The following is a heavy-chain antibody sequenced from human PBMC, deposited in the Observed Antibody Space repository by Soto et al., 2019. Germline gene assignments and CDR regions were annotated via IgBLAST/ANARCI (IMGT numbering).Heavy chain of an antibody. CDR3: AKDQVYGSGSYSYYYYYYGMDV. Sequence: SVKVSCKASGGTFSSYTISWVRQAPGQGLEWMGRIIPILGIANYAQKFQGRVTITADKSTSTAYMELSSLRAEDTAVYYCAKDQVYGSGSYSYYYYYYGMDVWGQGTTVTVSS. CDR2: IIPILGIA. J-gene: IGHJ6*02. CDR1: GGTFSSYT. V-gene: IGHV1-69*04. D-gene: IGHD3-10*01.